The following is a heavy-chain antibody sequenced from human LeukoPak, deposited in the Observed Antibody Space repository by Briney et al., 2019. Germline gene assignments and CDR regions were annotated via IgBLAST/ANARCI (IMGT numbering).Heavy chain of an antibody. CDR2: MYPGDSET. CDR3: AMTYRGYCSGGSCYHPFDY. Sequence: GESLKISCKGSGYSFDNYWIAWVRQMPGKGLECMGIMYPGDSETKYSPSFQGQVTISADKSISTAYVQWSSLKASDTAVYYCAMTYRGYCSGGSCYHPFDYWGQGTLVTVSS. V-gene: IGHV5-51*01. J-gene: IGHJ4*02. D-gene: IGHD2-15*01. CDR1: GYSFDNYW.